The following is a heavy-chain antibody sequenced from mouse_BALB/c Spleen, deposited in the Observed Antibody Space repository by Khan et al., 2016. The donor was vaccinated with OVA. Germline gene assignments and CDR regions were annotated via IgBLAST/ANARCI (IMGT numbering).Heavy chain of an antibody. J-gene: IGHJ3*01. CDR3: TRGGYGSPFTY. CDR1: GYTFTSFY. Sequence: QVRLQQSGAELVKPGASVKLSCKASGYTFTSFYIYWVKQRPGQGLEWIGEINPNNGGTNVNEKFKSKATLTVDKSSSTAYLELSSLTSEDSAVLYCTRGGYGSPFTYWGQGTLVTVSA. D-gene: IGHD1-1*01. V-gene: IGHV1S81*02. CDR2: INPNNGGT.